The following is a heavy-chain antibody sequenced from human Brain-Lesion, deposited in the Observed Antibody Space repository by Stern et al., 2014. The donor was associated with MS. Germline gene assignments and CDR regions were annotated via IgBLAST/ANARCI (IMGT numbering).Heavy chain of an antibody. V-gene: IGHV3-49*03. D-gene: IGHD3-3*01. CDR3: TRWSELHWSPPN. Sequence: EVQLVESGGGLVQPGRSLRLSCTASGFTFGDYAMSWFRQAPGKGLEWVGFIRSKAYGGTTEYAASVKGRFTISRDDSKSIAYLQMNSLKTEDTAVYYCTRWSELHWSPPNWGQGTLVTVSS. J-gene: IGHJ4*02. CDR2: IRSKAYGGTT. CDR1: GFTFGDYA.